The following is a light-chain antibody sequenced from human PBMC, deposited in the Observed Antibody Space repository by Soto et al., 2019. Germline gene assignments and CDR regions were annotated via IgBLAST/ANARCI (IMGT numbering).Light chain of an antibody. CDR3: GTWDISLSEYV. V-gene: IGLV1-51*01. Sequence: QSVLTQPPSVSAAPGQKVTISCSGSSSNIGNNYVSWYQQLPGTAPKLLIYDNNKRPSGIPDRFSGSKSGTSATLGITGLQTGDEADYYCGTWDISLSEYVFGTGTKVTV. J-gene: IGLJ1*01. CDR2: DNN. CDR1: SSNIGNNY.